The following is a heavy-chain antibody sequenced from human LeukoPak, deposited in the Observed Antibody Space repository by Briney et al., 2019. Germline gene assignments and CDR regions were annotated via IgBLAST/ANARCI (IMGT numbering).Heavy chain of an antibody. V-gene: IGHV4-4*07. D-gene: IGHD2-2*01. CDR3: ARAALRYCSSTSCLGYFDY. J-gene: IGHJ4*02. CDR2: IYTSGST. Sequence: SETLSLTYPVPCRPISNYYWSWIRQPPENGQDWPGRIYTSGSTNYNPSLKSRVTMSVDTSKNQFSLKLSSVTAADTAVYYCARAALRYCSSTSCLGYFDYWGQGTLVTVSS. CDR1: CRPISNYY.